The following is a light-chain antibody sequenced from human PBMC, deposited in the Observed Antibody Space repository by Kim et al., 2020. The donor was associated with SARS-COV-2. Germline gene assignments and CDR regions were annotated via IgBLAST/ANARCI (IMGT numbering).Light chain of an antibody. J-gene: IGKJ4*01. V-gene: IGKV3-15*01. CDR1: RVVGDN. Sequence: PGERMTLSCRGRRVVGDNFGWYQQRRGQAPRLLRYGASTRATDISARVSGGVSGTEFTLTIRSLQSEDLAVYYCQQYKDWPLRTFGGGATVDSK. CDR2: GAS. CDR3: QQYKDWPLRT.